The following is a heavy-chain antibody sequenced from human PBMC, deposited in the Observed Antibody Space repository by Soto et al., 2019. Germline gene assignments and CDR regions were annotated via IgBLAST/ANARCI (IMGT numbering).Heavy chain of an antibody. CDR2: IWFDGSDK. V-gene: IGHV3-33*03. D-gene: IGHD2-15*01. CDR3: ARLYCSARSCYSVAAFDI. Sequence: PGGSLRLSCAASGFTFSSYGMHWVRQAPGKGLEWVALIWFDGSDKYSADSVKGRFTISRDNSKNTLYLQMNSLRAEDTAVYYCARLYCSARSCYSVAAFDIWGQGTMVTV. J-gene: IGHJ3*02. CDR1: GFTFSSYG.